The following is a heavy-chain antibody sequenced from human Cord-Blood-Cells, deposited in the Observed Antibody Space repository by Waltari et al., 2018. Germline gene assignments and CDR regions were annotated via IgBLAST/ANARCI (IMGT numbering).Heavy chain of an antibody. CDR1: GGSISSSSYY. CDR2: IYYSGST. V-gene: IGHV4-39*01. D-gene: IGHD1-7*01. CDR3: ARLNWNYAFDI. J-gene: IGHJ3*02. Sequence: QLQLQESGPGLVKPSETLSLTCTVSGGSISSSSYYWGWIRQPPGKGLEWIGSIYYSGSTDYNPSLKSRVSISVDTSKNQFSLKLSSVTAADTAVYYCARLNWNYAFDIWGQGTMVTVSS.